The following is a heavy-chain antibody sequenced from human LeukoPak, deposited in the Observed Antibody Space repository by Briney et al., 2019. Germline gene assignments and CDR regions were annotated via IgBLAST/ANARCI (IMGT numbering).Heavy chain of an antibody. CDR2: CSGGGDAT. J-gene: IGHJ5*02. Sequence: GGSLRLSCVASGFTFGNYAMSWVRQAPGKGLEWVSVCSGGGDATYYADSVKGRFTILRDNSKNTLYLQMNSLTVEDTAVYFCARDPGFRSGDDWFDPWGLGTLVTVSS. D-gene: IGHD3-3*01. CDR3: ARDPGFRSGDDWFDP. V-gene: IGHV3-23*01. CDR1: GFTFGNYA.